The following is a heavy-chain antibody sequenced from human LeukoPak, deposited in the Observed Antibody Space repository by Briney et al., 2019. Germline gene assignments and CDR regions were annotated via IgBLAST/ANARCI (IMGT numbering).Heavy chain of an antibody. CDR2: ISDSGGRT. CDR1: GITLSNYG. CDR3: ARWRFDSGDHVFDH. Sequence: GGSLRLSCAVSGITLSNYGMSWVRQAPGKGLEWVAGISDSGGRTNYADSVKGRFTISRDNPKNTIYLQMNSLRAEDTAVYYCARWRFDSGDHVFDHWGQGTLVTVSS. D-gene: IGHD6-19*01. J-gene: IGHJ4*02. V-gene: IGHV3-23*01.